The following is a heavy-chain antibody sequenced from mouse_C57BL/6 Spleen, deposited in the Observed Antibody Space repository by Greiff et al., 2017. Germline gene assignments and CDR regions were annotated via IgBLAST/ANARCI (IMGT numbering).Heavy chain of an antibody. CDR1: GFNFKDYY. V-gene: IGHV14-2*01. D-gene: IGHD1-1*01. CDR3: ARNSHYYGSNDPYFDY. CDR2: IDPEDGET. Sequence: VQLQQSGAELVKPGASVKLSCTASGFNFKDYYMHWVKQRTEQGLEWIGRIDPEDGETKYAPKFQGKATITADTSSNTAYLQLHSLSSEDTAVYCCARNSHYYGSNDPYFDYWGQGTTLTVSS. J-gene: IGHJ2*01.